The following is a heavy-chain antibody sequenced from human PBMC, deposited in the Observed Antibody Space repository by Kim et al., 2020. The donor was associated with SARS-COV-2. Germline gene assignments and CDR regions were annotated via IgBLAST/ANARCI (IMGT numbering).Heavy chain of an antibody. CDR3: ATPGSNGFWLPLDY. D-gene: IGHD2-8*01. Sequence: SETLSLTCTVSGGSIGSSRYYWGWIRQPPGKGLEWIASIYYSGTTYNNPSLRSRATISVDTTKNQFSLNLSFVTAADTAVYYCATPGSNGFWLPLDYWG. J-gene: IGHJ4*01. CDR1: GGSIGSSRYY. V-gene: IGHV4-39*01. CDR2: IYYSGTT.